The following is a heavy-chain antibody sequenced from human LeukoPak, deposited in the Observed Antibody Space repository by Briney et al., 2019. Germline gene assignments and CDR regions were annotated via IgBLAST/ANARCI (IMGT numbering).Heavy chain of an antibody. V-gene: IGHV4-39*01. CDR1: GGSISSSTYY. Sequence: PSETLSLTCTVSGGSISSSTYYWGWVRQPPGKGLEWIGSISYSGRTYYNPSLRSRVTISVDTSKNQFSLKLNSVTAADTAVYYCARRRGDAPNYYYYMDVWGKGATVTISS. CDR3: ARRRGDAPNYYYYMDV. CDR2: ISYSGRT. J-gene: IGHJ6*03.